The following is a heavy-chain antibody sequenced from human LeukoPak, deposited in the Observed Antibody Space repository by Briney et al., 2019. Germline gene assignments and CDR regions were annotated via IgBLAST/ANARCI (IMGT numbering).Heavy chain of an antibody. CDR2: IYYSGST. D-gene: IGHD2-21*01. CDR3: ASVALSSFDY. Sequence: PSETLSLTCTVSGGSISSGGYYWSWIRQHPGKGLEWIGYIYYSGSTYYNPSLKSRVTISVDKSKNQFSLKLSSVTAADTAVYYCASVALSSFDYWGQGTLVTVSS. V-gene: IGHV4-31*03. J-gene: IGHJ4*02. CDR1: GGSISSGGYY.